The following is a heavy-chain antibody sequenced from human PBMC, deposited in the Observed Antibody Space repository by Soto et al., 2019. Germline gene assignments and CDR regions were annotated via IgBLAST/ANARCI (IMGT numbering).Heavy chain of an antibody. D-gene: IGHD4-17*01. CDR1: GYTLNGVA. Sequence: QAQLVQSGAEVKKPGASVKVSCKVSGYTLNGVAMNWVRQAPGKGLEWLGGFDPDVHETIYAQHFQGRVTMTEDTSTDTVYMELSSLRSEDTALYFCTTYHGDYNFDHWGQGTLVTVSS. CDR2: FDPDVHET. CDR3: TTYHGDYNFDH. V-gene: IGHV1-24*01. J-gene: IGHJ5*02.